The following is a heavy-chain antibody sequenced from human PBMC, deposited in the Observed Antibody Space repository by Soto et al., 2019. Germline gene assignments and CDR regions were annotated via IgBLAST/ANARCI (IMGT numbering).Heavy chain of an antibody. Sequence: SDTLSLTCTFSGISVSTSYYYWGWVRQPPGKGLDWIGNIYYSGSTFYNPSLRSRVTLSVNTSKNQFSLRLNSVTVADTAVYFCAGFVVPASRNSDFDYWGKGNLVTVSS. CDR2: IYYSGST. CDR1: GISVSTSYYY. V-gene: IGHV4-39*01. D-gene: IGHD2-15*01. J-gene: IGHJ4*02. CDR3: AGFVVPASRNSDFDY.